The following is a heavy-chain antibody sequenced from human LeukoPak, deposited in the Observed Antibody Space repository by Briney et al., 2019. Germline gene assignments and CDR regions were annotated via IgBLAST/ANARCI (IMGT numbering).Heavy chain of an antibody. CDR1: VFTFSSYG. V-gene: IGHV3-33*01. J-gene: IGHJ3*02. CDR2: IWYDGSNK. D-gene: IGHD6-19*01. CDR3: ARIGSSGWLSWSAFDI. Sequence: GRALRLSCAASVFTFSSYGMHWVRQAPGKGLEWVAVIWYDGSNKYYADSVKGRFTISRDNSKNTLYLQMNSLRAEDTAVYYCARIGSSGWLSWSAFDIWGQGTMVTVSS.